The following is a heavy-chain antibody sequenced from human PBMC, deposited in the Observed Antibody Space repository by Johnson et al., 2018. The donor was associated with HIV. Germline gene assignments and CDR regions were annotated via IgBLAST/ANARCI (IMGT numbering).Heavy chain of an antibody. Sequence: QVQLVESGGGVVQPGRSLRLSCEASGFTFSSYAVHWVRQAPGKGLEWVALISYGGKNKYYADSVKGRFTISRDNSKNTLYLQMNSLRAEDTAVYYCAKASDAFDIWGQGTMVTVSS. J-gene: IGHJ3*02. CDR1: GFTFSSYA. V-gene: IGHV3-30*04. CDR3: AKASDAFDI. CDR2: ISYGGKNK.